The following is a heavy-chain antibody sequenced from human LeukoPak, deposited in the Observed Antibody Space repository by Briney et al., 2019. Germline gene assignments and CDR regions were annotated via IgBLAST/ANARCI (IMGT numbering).Heavy chain of an antibody. J-gene: IGHJ4*02. V-gene: IGHV3-7*01. CDR1: GFTFSSYW. Sequence: GGSLRLSCAASGFTFSSYWMNWVRQAPGKGLEWVANIKQDGSEKYYVDSVKGRFTISRDDAKNSLYLQMNSLRAEDTAVYYCARDGAPDAHCSSSSCAIRWGQGTLVTVSS. CDR3: ARDGAPDAHCSSSSCAIR. CDR2: IKQDGSEK. D-gene: IGHD2-2*01.